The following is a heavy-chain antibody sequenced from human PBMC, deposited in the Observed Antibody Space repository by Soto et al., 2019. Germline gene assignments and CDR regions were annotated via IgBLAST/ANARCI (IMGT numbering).Heavy chain of an antibody. CDR3: ARDRLSLYSYGLYYFDY. Sequence: EVQLVESGGGLVQPGGSLRLSCAASGFTFSSYWMSWVRQAPGKGLEWVANIKQDGSEKYYVDSVKGRFTISRDNAKNSLYLQMNSLRAEDTAVYYCARDRLSLYSYGLYYFDYWGQGTLVTVSS. J-gene: IGHJ4*02. D-gene: IGHD5-18*01. CDR2: IKQDGSEK. V-gene: IGHV3-7*01. CDR1: GFTFSSYW.